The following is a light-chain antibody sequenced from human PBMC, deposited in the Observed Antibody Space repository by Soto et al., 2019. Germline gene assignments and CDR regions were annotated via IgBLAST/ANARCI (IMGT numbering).Light chain of an antibody. Sequence: ETVMTQSPDTLSVSLGESATLSCRASQSISSNVAWYQQKPGQAPRLLTYGASTRATATPARFSGSGSGTEFSLPISSLQSEDFAVYYCQQGGTFGQGTKVEIK. CDR3: QQGGT. J-gene: IGKJ1*01. V-gene: IGKV3-15*01. CDR1: QSISSN. CDR2: GAS.